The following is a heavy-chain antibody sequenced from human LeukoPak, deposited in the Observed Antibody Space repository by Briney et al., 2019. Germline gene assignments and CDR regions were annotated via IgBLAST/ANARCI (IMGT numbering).Heavy chain of an antibody. D-gene: IGHD3-22*01. Sequence: GGSLRLSCAASGFTFSTYAMSWVRQAPGKGLEWISVIGGSDGSRYYADSVKGRFIISRDNSKNTLYLQMNSLSADDTAVYYCAKPTNYYDSSGYYYFDYWGQGTLVTVSS. CDR1: GFTFSTYA. J-gene: IGHJ4*02. CDR3: AKPTNYYDSSGYYYFDY. CDR2: IGGSDGSR. V-gene: IGHV3-23*01.